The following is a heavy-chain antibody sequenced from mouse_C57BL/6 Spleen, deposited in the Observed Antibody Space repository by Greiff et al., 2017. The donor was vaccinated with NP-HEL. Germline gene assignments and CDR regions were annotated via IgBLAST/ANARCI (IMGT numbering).Heavy chain of an antibody. D-gene: IGHD2-3*01. CDR2: IDPEDGET. J-gene: IGHJ2*01. V-gene: IGHV14-2*01. CDR1: GFNIKDYY. CDR3: ASNDRPDY. Sequence: EVQLQQSGAELVKPGASVKLSCTASGFNIKDYYMHWVKQRTEQGLEWIGRIDPEDGETKYAPKFQGKATITADTSSNTADLQLSSLTSEDTAVYYCASNDRPDYWGQSTTLTVSS.